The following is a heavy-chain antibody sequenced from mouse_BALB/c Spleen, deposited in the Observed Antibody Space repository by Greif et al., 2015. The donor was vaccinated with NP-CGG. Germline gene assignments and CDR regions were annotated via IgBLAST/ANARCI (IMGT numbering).Heavy chain of an antibody. V-gene: IGHV1-69*02. Sequence: QVQLQQSGAELVRPGASVKLSCKASGYTFTSYWINWVKQRPGQGLEWIGNIYPSDSYTNYNQKFKDKATLTVDKSSSTAYMQLSSPTSEDSAVYYCTYYGSSYDYWGQGTTLTVSS. CDR2: IYPSDSYT. CDR1: GYTFTSYW. D-gene: IGHD1-1*01. CDR3: TYYGSSYDY. J-gene: IGHJ2*01.